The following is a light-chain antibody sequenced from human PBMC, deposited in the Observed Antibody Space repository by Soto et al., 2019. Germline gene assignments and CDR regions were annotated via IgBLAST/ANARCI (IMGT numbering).Light chain of an antibody. V-gene: IGKV1-5*03. CDR2: KVS. CDR1: QSINTW. J-gene: IGKJ1*01. CDR3: QQYNSYWT. Sequence: DIQMTQSPSTLSAFVGDRVTITCRASQSINTWLAWYQQKPGKVPKLLIYKVSTLGSGVPSRFTGSGSGTEFTLTISSLQPDDVATYYCQQYNSYWTFGQGTKVEI.